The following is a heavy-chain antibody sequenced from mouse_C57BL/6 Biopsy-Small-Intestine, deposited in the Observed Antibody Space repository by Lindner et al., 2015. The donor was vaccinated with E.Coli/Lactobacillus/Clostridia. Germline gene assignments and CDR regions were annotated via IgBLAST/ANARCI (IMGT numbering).Heavy chain of an antibody. CDR2: INPYNGGT. CDR3: ARLGLEGFAY. J-gene: IGHJ3*01. CDR1: GYIFTDYN. Sequence: VQLQESGPELVKPGASVKMSCKASGYIFTDYNMHWVKQSHGKSLEWIGVINPYNGGTSYNQKFKGKATLTVDKSSSTAYMELNSLTSEDSAVYYCARLGLEGFAYWGQGTLVTVSA. V-gene: IGHV1-19*01.